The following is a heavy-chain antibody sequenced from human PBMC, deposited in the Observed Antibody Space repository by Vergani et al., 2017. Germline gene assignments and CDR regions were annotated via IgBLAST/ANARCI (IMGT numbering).Heavy chain of an antibody. D-gene: IGHD7-27*01. CDR2: ISYDGSNK. V-gene: IGHV3-30*03. CDR1: GFTFSSYG. J-gene: IGHJ6*02. Sequence: VQLVESGGGVVQPGRSLRLSCAASGFTFSSYGMHWVRQAPGKGLEWVAVISYDGSNKYYADSVKGRFTISRDNSKNTLYLQMNSLRAEDTAVYYCARDQNGWGGMDVWGQGTTVTVSS. CDR3: ARDQNGWGGMDV.